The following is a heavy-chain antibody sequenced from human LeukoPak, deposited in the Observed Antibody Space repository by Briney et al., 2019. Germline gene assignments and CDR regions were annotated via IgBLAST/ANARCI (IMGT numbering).Heavy chain of an antibody. Sequence: SETLSPTCTVSGGSISSYYWSWIRQPPGKGLEWIGYIYYSGSTNYNPSLKSRVTISVDTSKNQFSLKLNSVTAADTAVYYCARSYCSGGSCHVAGMDVWGKGTTVTVSS. D-gene: IGHD2-15*01. CDR3: ARSYCSGGSCHVAGMDV. V-gene: IGHV4-59*01. CDR1: GGSISSYY. CDR2: IYYSGST. J-gene: IGHJ6*04.